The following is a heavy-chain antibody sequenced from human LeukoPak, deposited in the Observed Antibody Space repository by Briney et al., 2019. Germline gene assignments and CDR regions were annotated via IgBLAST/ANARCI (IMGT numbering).Heavy chain of an antibody. CDR1: GYSLTEFS. CDR3: ARCRLDGYHLHGAFDI. Sequence: GASVKVSCRVSGYSLTEFSMHWVRQAPGKGLEWMGGFDPEEGKTIYAQKFQGRVTMTEGTSTDTAYMELSSLRSEDTAVYYCARCRLDGYHLHGAFDIWGQGTMVTVSS. J-gene: IGHJ3*02. V-gene: IGHV1-24*01. CDR2: FDPEEGKT. D-gene: IGHD5-24*01.